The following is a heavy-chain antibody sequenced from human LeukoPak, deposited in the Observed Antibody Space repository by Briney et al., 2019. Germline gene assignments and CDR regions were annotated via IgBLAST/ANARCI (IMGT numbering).Heavy chain of an antibody. CDR3: ATHLIAVAGKETAFDY. D-gene: IGHD6-19*01. CDR2: IYYSGST. J-gene: IGHJ4*02. V-gene: IGHV4-39*01. Sequence: PSETLSLTCTVSSGSTSSYYWGWIRQPPGKGLEWIGSIYYSGSTYYNPSLKSRVTISVDTSKNQFSLKLSSVTAADTAVYYCATHLIAVAGKETAFDYWGQGTLVTVSS. CDR1: SGSTSSYY.